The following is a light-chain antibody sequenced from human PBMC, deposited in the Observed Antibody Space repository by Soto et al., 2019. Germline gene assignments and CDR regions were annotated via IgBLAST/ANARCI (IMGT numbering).Light chain of an antibody. V-gene: IGKV3-20*01. J-gene: IGKJ3*01. Sequence: EIVLTQSPGTLSLSPGERATLSCRASQSVSSSYLAWYQQKTGQAPRLLIYAASSRATGIPDRFSGSGSGTDFTLTISRLEPEDFAVYYCQQYGSSPGFTFGPGTKVDIK. CDR2: AAS. CDR3: QQYGSSPGFT. CDR1: QSVSSSY.